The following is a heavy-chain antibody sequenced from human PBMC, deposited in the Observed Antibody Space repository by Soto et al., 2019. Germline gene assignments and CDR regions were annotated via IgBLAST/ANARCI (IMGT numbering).Heavy chain of an antibody. D-gene: IGHD5-12*01. J-gene: IGHJ4*02. Sequence: GGSLRLSCAASGFTFDDYAMHWVRQAPGKGLEWVSGISWNRGSIGYADSVKGRFTISRDNAKNSLYLQMNSLRAEDTALYYCAKDNGWLRNPAPKYFDYWGQGTLVTVSS. CDR2: ISWNRGSI. CDR3: AKDNGWLRNPAPKYFDY. CDR1: GFTFDDYA. V-gene: IGHV3-9*01.